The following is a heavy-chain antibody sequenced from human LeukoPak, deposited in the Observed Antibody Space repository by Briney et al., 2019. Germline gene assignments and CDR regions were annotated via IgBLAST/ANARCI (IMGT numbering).Heavy chain of an antibody. Sequence: SETLSLTCAVYGGSFSGYYWSWIRQPPGKGLEWIGEINHSGSTNYNPSLKSRVTISVDTSRNQFSLKLSSVTAADTAVYYCARVSTYFRYFDYWGQGTLVTVSS. CDR2: INHSGST. J-gene: IGHJ4*02. D-gene: IGHD3-10*01. CDR1: GGSFSGYY. CDR3: ARVSTYFRYFDY. V-gene: IGHV4-34*01.